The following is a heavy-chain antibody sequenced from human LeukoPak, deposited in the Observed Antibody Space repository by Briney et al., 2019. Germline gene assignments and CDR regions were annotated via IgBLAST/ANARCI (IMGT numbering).Heavy chain of an antibody. CDR1: GFTFSSYS. CDR3: ARDGYPYYYYGMDV. D-gene: IGHD5-12*01. CDR2: ISSSSSYI. V-gene: IGHV3-21*01. Sequence: GGSLRLSCAASGFTFSSYSMNWVRQAPGKGLEWVSSISSSSSYIYYADSVKGRFTISRDNAKNSLYLQMNSLRAEDTAVYYCARDGYPYYYYGMDVWGQGTTVTVSS. J-gene: IGHJ6*02.